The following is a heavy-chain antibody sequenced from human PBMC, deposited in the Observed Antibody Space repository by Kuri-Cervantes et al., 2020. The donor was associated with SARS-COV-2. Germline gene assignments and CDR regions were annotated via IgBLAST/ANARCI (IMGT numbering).Heavy chain of an antibody. Sequence: ASVKVSCKASGYTFTSYDINWVRQATGQGLEWMGWMNPNSGNTGYAQKFQGRVTMTRNTSINTAYMELSSLRAEDTAVYYCARDQGDYAEGWFDPWGQGTLVTVSS. D-gene: IGHD4-17*01. CDR3: ARDQGDYAEGWFDP. CDR2: MNPNSGNT. V-gene: IGHV1-8*01. J-gene: IGHJ5*02. CDR1: GYTFTSYD.